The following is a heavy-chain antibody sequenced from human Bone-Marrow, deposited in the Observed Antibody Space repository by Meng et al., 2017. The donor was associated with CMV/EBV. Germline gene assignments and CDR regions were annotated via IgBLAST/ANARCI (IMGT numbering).Heavy chain of an antibody. CDR2: ISAYNGNT. J-gene: IGHJ4*02. CDR1: GYTFTNYG. Sequence: ASVKVSCKGSGYTFTNYGISWVRQAPGQGLEWMGWISAYNGNTDYAQKFQGRVSMTTDSSTSTAFMELRSLRSDDTAVYYCARDTLNWNFDYWGQGTLVTVSS. CDR3: ARDTLNWNFDY. V-gene: IGHV1-18*01. D-gene: IGHD1-1*01.